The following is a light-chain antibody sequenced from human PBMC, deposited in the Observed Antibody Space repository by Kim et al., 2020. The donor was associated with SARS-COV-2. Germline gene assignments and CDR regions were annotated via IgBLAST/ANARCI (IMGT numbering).Light chain of an antibody. J-gene: IGKJ4*01. V-gene: IGKV3-20*01. CDR2: GAS. Sequence: PGERATRSCRASQSVSSSYLAWYQQKPGQAPRLLIYGASSRATGIPDRFSGSGSGTDFTLTINRLEPEDFAVYFCQQYGNSPPVTFGGGTKVDIK. CDR1: QSVSSSY. CDR3: QQYGNSPPVT.